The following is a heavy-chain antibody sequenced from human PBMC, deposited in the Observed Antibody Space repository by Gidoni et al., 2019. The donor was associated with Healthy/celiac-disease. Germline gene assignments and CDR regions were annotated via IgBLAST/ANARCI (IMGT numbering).Heavy chain of an antibody. V-gene: IGHV4-61*02. CDR1: GGYISSGRSY. CDR2: IYTSGST. J-gene: IGHJ6*02. Sequence: QVQLQESGPGLVKPSQTLSLTCTVSGGYISSGRSYWSWIRQPAGKGLEWIGRIYTSGSTNYNPSLKSRVTISVDTSKNQFSLKLSSVTAADTAVYSCARWDSSGWYHGGNYYYGMDVWGQGTTVTVSS. CDR3: ARWDSSGWYHGGNYYYGMDV. D-gene: IGHD6-19*01.